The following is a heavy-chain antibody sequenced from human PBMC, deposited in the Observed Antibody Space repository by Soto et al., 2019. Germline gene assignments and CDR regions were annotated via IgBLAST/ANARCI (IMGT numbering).Heavy chain of an antibody. CDR1: GGSISPYY. CDR2: IHYSGST. Sequence: PSETLSLTCTVSGGSISPYYWSWIRQPPGKGLEWIGYIHYSGSTNYNPSLKSRVTISMDTSRNQFSLKLNSVTAADTAVYYCATNPRSSAWYKWFDPWGKGNLVTVSS. J-gene: IGHJ5*02. D-gene: IGHD6-19*01. CDR3: ATNPRSSAWYKWFDP. V-gene: IGHV4-59*01.